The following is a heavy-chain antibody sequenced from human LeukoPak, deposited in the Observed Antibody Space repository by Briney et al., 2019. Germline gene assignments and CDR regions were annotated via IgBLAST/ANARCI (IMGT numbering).Heavy chain of an antibody. D-gene: IGHD6-13*01. CDR1: GYSISSGYC. V-gene: IGHV4-38-2*01. CDR3: ARVAASGTALDAFDR. Sequence: SETLSLTCAVSGYSISSGYCWGWIRQPPGKGLEWIGSMYHSGSTYFNPSLKSRVTISVDTSKNQFSLTLSSVTAADTAVYFCARVAASGTALDAFDRWGQGTMVTVSS. CDR2: MYHSGST. J-gene: IGHJ3*02.